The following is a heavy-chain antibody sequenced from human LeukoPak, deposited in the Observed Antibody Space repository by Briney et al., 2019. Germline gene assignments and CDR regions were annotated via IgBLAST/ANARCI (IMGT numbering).Heavy chain of an antibody. D-gene: IGHD2-15*01. V-gene: IGHV4-34*01. Sequence: SETLSLTCAVYGGSFSGYYWSWIRQPPGKGLEWIGEINHSGSTNYNPSLKSRVTISVDTSKNQFSLKLSSVTAADTAVYYCARGQDIVVVVATGNYYYYYMDVWGKGTAVTVSS. CDR3: ARGQDIVVVVATGNYYYYYMDV. CDR1: GGSFSGYY. J-gene: IGHJ6*03. CDR2: INHSGST.